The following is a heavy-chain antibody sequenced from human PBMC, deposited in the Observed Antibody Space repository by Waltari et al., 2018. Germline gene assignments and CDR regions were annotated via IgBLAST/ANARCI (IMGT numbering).Heavy chain of an antibody. CDR2: IIPICGTA. J-gene: IGHJ4*02. D-gene: IGHD3-22*01. V-gene: IGHV1-69*01. Sequence: QVQLVQSGAEVKKPGSSVKVSCKASGGTFSSYAISWVRQAPGQGLEWMGGIIPICGTANYAQKFQGRVTITADESTSTAYMELSSLISEDTAVYYCATNYDSRGLGPQLYFDYWGQGTLVTVSS. CDR1: GGTFSSYA. CDR3: ATNYDSRGLGPQLYFDY.